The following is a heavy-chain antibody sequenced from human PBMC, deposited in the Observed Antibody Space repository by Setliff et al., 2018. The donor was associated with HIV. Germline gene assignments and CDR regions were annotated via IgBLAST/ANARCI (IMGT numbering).Heavy chain of an antibody. CDR3: ASNYCSAGSCYHDY. CDR1: GGSISSSRYY. V-gene: IGHV4-39*01. CDR2: ISYSGST. Sequence: PSETLSLTCTVSGGSISSSRYYWGWIRQPPGKGLEWIGSISYSGSTDYNPSLKSRATISVDTSKNQFSLKLSSVTAADTAVYYCASNYCSAGSCYHDYWGQGTLVTVPS. D-gene: IGHD2-15*01. J-gene: IGHJ4*02.